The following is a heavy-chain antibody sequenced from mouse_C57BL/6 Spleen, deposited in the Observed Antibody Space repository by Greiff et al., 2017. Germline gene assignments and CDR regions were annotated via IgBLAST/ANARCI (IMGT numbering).Heavy chain of an antibody. Sequence: QVQLQQSGAELVKPGASVKISCKASGYAFSSYWMNWVKQRPGKGLEWIGQIYPGDGDTNYNGKFKGKATLTADKSSSTAYMQLSSLTSEDSAVYFCARYCTTVVATDYAMGYWGQGTSVTVSS. CDR3: ARYCTTVVATDYAMGY. V-gene: IGHV1-80*01. D-gene: IGHD1-1*01. J-gene: IGHJ4*01. CDR2: IYPGDGDT. CDR1: GYAFSSYW.